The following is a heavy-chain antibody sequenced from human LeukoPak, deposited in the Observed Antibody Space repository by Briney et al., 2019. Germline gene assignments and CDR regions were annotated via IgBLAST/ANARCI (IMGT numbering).Heavy chain of an antibody. D-gene: IGHD1-26*01. Sequence: GGSLRLSSAASGFTFSSYAMHWVRQAPGKGLEWVAVISYDGSNKYYADSVKGRFTISRDNSKNTLYLQMNSLRAEDTAVYYCARTRGGSYGSDAFDIWGQGTMVTVSS. CDR3: ARTRGGSYGSDAFDI. V-gene: IGHV3-30-3*01. J-gene: IGHJ3*02. CDR1: GFTFSSYA. CDR2: ISYDGSNK.